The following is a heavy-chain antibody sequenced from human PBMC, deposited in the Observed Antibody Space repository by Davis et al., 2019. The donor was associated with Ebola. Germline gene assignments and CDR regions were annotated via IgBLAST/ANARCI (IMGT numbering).Heavy chain of an antibody. D-gene: IGHD1-14*01. CDR3: ARDSSPRNLDI. J-gene: IGHJ3*02. V-gene: IGHV4-59*01. Sequence: SETLSLTCNVSGASIRTYYWSWVRQPPGKGLEWIGYIYNSGSTNYNPSLRSRVTISAAPSKNQFSLRLTSVTAADTAVYYCARDSSPRNLDIWGQGTLVTVSA. CDR2: IYNSGST. CDR1: GASIRTYY.